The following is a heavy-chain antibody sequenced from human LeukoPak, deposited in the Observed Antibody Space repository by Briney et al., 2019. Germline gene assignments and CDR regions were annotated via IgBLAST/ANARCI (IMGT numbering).Heavy chain of an antibody. CDR2: ISYDGSNK. Sequence: GGSLRLSCAASGFTFSSYAMHWVRQAPGKGLEWVAVISYDGSNKYYADSVKGRFTISRDNSKNTLYLQMNSLRAEDTAVYYCASPIVPAARGYFDYWSQGTLVTVSS. CDR3: ASPIVPAARGYFDY. J-gene: IGHJ4*02. D-gene: IGHD2-2*01. V-gene: IGHV3-30-3*01. CDR1: GFTFSSYA.